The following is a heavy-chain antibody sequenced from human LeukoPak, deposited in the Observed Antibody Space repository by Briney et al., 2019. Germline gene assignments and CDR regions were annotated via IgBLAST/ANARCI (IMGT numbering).Heavy chain of an antibody. J-gene: IGHJ4*02. D-gene: IGHD7-27*01. CDR1: GFAVSDNF. CDR2: SNPGGPT. V-gene: IGHV3-53*01. Sequence: GGSLELSCVVSGFAVSDNFMAWVRQAPGKGLDWVSISNPGGPTHYAESVRGRFTISRDNSKNTVYLQMNSLRAEDTAVYYCVKGLGFILDYWGQGILVTVSS. CDR3: VKGLGFILDY.